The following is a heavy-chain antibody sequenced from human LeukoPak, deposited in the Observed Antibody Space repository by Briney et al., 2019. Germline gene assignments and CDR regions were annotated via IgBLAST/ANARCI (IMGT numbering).Heavy chain of an antibody. CDR1: GYTFTHYY. V-gene: IGHV1-46*01. D-gene: IGHD5-18*01. J-gene: IGHJ4*02. Sequence: ASVKVSCKTSGYTFTHYYMHWVRQAPGQGLEWMGIINPSGGSRDYAQKFKGRVTMTRDTSSSTVYMELSSLRSEDTAVYYCAKSSLVTTPLDYWGQGTLVTVSS. CDR2: INPSGGSR. CDR3: AKSSLVTTPLDY.